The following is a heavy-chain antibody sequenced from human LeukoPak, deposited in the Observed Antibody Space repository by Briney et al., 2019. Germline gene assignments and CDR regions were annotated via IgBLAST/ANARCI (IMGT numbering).Heavy chain of an antibody. CDR3: ARFCSDTSCYGY. J-gene: IGHJ4*02. CDR2: ISSNSNDI. CDR1: GFTFSSST. D-gene: IGHD3-3*01. V-gene: IGHV3-21*01. Sequence: PGGSLRLSCAASGFTFSSSTMNWVRQAPGKGLEWVSSISSNSNDIYYADSLKGRFTISRDNAKNSLYLQMNSLRAEDTAVYYYARFCSDTSCYGYWGQGALVTVSS.